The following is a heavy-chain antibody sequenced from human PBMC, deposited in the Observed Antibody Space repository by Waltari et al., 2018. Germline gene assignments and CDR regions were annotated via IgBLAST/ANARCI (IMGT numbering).Heavy chain of an antibody. J-gene: IGHJ4*02. CDR1: GESMSSGDW. CDR3: ARDRGRGIYLDS. V-gene: IGHV4-4*02. CDR2: IQRSGRT. Sequence: QMQMQESGPGLVKPSGTLSVTCTVSGESMSSGDWWSWVRQSPEKGLEWIGQIQRSGRTHYNPSFESRVSISIDPSSNQFSLKMTSTTAADTAVYYCARDRGRGIYLDSGGRGTLVTVSA. D-gene: IGHD2-15*01.